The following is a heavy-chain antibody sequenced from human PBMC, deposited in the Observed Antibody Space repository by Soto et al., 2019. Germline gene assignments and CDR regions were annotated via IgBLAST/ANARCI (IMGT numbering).Heavy chain of an antibody. CDR1: GFTFSSYA. D-gene: IGHD2-8*01. Sequence: EVQLLESGGGLVQPGGSLRLSCAASGFTFSSYAMSWVRQAPGKGLEWVSAISDSGGSTYYADSVKGWFTISRDNTKNTLYLQKTGLGAEDTAIYYCAKGSRLYHGGDYYGMDVWGRGSTVTVSS. CDR2: ISDSGGST. V-gene: IGHV3-23*01. J-gene: IGHJ6*02. CDR3: AKGSRLYHGGDYYGMDV.